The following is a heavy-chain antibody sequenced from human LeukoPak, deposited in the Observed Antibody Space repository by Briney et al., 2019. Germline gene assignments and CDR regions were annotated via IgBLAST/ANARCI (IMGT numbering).Heavy chain of an antibody. CDR1: GFTFSTYA. V-gene: IGHV3-23*01. J-gene: IGHJ4*02. CDR2: IGGSGGGT. CDR3: ARNDFGSGWLGDY. Sequence: GGSLRLSCAASGFTFSTYAMSWVHQAPGKGLEWVSTIGGSGGGTYYAESVKDRFIISRDTSKNTLFLQMNSLRAEDTALYYCARNDFGSGWLGDYWGQGTLVTVSS. D-gene: IGHD6-19*01.